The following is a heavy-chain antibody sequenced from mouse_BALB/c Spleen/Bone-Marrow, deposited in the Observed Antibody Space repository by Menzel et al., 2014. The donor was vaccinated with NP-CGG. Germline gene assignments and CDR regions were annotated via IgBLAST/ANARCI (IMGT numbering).Heavy chain of an antibody. V-gene: IGHV5-12-1*01. J-gene: IGHJ4*01. CDR3: ARQRGYAYAMDY. CDR1: GFAFSGYD. D-gene: IGHD2-2*01. CDR2: ISSGGSST. Sequence: EVKLMESGGGLVKPGGSLKLSCAASGFAFSGYDMSWVRQTPEKRLEWVAYISSGGSSTYYPDTVKGRFTISRDNAKNTLYLQMNSPKSEDTAMYYCARQRGYAYAMDYWGQGTSVTVSS.